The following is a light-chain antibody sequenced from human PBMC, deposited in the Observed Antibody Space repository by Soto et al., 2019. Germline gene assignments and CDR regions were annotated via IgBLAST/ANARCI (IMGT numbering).Light chain of an antibody. CDR1: SSGVGGYNY. CDR2: EVN. CDR3: SSYAGSSNV. J-gene: IGLJ1*01. Sequence: QSVLTQPASVSGSPGQSITISCTGTSSGVGGYNYVSWYQQHPGKAPKLMIYEVNKRPSGVPDRFSGSKSGNTASLTVSGLQAEDEADYYCSSYAGSSNVFGTGTKLTVL. V-gene: IGLV2-8*01.